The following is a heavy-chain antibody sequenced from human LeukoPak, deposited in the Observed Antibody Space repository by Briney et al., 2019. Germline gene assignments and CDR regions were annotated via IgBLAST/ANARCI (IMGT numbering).Heavy chain of an antibody. Sequence: GGSLRLSCAASGFAFSSYSMNWVRQAPGKGLEWVSSISSSSSYIYYADSVKGRFTISRDNAKNSLCLQMNSLRAEDTAVYYCAKREDFDYWGQGTLVTVSS. V-gene: IGHV3-21*01. CDR1: GFAFSSYS. D-gene: IGHD5-24*01. CDR3: AKREDFDY. CDR2: ISSSSSYI. J-gene: IGHJ4*02.